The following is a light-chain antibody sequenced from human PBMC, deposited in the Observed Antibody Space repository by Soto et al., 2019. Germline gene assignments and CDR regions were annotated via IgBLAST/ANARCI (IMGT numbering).Light chain of an antibody. J-gene: IGKJ5*01. CDR2: LGS. CDR1: QSLLHSNGNKY. V-gene: IGKV2-28*01. Sequence: DIVMTQSPLSLPVTPGEPASISCRSSQSLLHSNGNKYVDWYLQKPGQSPQLLISLGSNRASGAPDRFSGSGSGSDFTLKISRVEAEDLGVYYCMQVLQTPITFGQGTRLDIK. CDR3: MQVLQTPIT.